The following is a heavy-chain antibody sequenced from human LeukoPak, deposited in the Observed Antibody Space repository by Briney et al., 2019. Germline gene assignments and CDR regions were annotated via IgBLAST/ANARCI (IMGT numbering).Heavy chain of an antibody. J-gene: IGHJ4*02. V-gene: IGHV1-69*13. D-gene: IGHD3-10*01. CDR2: IIPIFGTA. Sequence: SVKVSCKASGGTFSSYAISWVRQAPGQGLEWMGGIIPIFGTANYAQKFQGRVRITADESTSTAYMELSSLRSEDTAVYYCARGWFGEFNLTPLDYWGQGTLVTVSS. CDR1: GGTFSSYA. CDR3: ARGWFGEFNLTPLDY.